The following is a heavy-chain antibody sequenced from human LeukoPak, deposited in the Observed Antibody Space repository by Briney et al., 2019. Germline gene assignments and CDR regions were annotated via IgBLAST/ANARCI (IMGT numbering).Heavy chain of an antibody. CDR1: GFTFSSYG. D-gene: IGHD3-22*01. CDR3: AKDLENYYDSSGYVDY. Sequence: GGSLRLSCAASGFTFSSYGMHWVRQAPGKGLEWVAVISYDGSNKYYADSVKGRLTISRDNSKNTVYLQMNSLRAEDTAVYYCAKDLENYYDSSGYVDYWGQGTLVTVSS. J-gene: IGHJ4*02. CDR2: ISYDGSNK. V-gene: IGHV3-30*18.